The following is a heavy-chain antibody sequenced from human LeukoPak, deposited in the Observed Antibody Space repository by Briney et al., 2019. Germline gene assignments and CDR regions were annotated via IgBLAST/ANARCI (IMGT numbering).Heavy chain of an antibody. CDR2: IYSGGSR. Sequence: GGSLRLSCAASGFTVSSNYMSWVRQAPGKGLEWVSVIYSGGSRYYADSVKGRFTISRDKSKNTVDLQMTSLRAEDTAVYYCARDHSSGYYVGGAFDIWGQGTLVTVSS. CDR3: ARDHSSGYYVGGAFDI. V-gene: IGHV3-53*01. J-gene: IGHJ3*02. D-gene: IGHD3-22*01. CDR1: GFTVSSNY.